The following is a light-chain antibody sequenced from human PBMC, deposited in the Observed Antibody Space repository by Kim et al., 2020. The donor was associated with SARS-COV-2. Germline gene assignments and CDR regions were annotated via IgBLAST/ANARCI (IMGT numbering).Light chain of an antibody. CDR3: MIYYGGVYV. CDR1: TGAVTRDSY. CDR2: STS. Sequence: PGGTVTLTFTSSTGAVTRDSYPNWFQQTPGQAPSALIYSTSNRHSWTPARFSGSLLGGKAALTLSGVQPEDEAEYYCMIYYGGVYVFGTGTKVTVL. V-gene: IGLV7-43*01. J-gene: IGLJ1*01.